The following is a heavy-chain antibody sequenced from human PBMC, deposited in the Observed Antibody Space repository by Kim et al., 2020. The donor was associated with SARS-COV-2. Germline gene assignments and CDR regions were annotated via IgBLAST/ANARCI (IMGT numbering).Heavy chain of an antibody. V-gene: IGHV6-1*01. CDR2: TYYRSKWYN. CDR1: GDSVSSNSAA. D-gene: IGHD3-10*01. Sequence: SQTLSLTCAISGDSVSSNSAAWHWIRQSPSRGLEWLGRTYYRSKWYNDYAVSVKSRITINPDTSKNQFSLQLNSVTPEDTAVYYCARMPMVRGTYYYYGMDVWGQGTTVTVSS. J-gene: IGHJ6*02. CDR3: ARMPMVRGTYYYYGMDV.